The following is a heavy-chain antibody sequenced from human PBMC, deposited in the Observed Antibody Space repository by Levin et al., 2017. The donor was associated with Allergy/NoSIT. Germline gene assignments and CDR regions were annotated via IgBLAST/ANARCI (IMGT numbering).Heavy chain of an antibody. V-gene: IGHV1-69*13. Sequence: SVKVSCKASGGTFSSYAISWVRQAPGQGLEWMGGIIPIFGTANYAQKFQGRVTITADESTSTAYMELSSLRSEDTAVYYCARGTRPVYYDSSGYYYPFDYWGQGTLVTVSS. CDR2: IIPIFGTA. D-gene: IGHD3-22*01. CDR3: ARGTRPVYYDSSGYYYPFDY. J-gene: IGHJ4*02. CDR1: GGTFSSYA.